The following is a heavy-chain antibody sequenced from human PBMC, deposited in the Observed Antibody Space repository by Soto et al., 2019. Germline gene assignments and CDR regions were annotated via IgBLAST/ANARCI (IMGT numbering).Heavy chain of an antibody. J-gene: IGHJ4*02. Sequence: GGSLRLSCAASGFTFSSYTMNWVRQAPGKGLEWVSYISSSSSTIYYADSVKGRFTISRDNAKNSLYLQMNSLRDEDTAVYYCASLSSGYYQYLDYWGQGTLVTVSS. V-gene: IGHV3-48*02. CDR2: ISSSSSTI. CDR3: ASLSSGYYQYLDY. D-gene: IGHD3-22*01. CDR1: GFTFSSYT.